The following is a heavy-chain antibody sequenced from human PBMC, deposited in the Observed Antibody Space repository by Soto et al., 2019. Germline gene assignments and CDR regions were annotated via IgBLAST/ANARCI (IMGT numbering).Heavy chain of an antibody. CDR1: GFTFSSYA. Sequence: GGSLRLSCAASGFTFSSYAMHWVRQAPGKGLEWVAVISYDGSNKYYADSVKGRFTISRDNSKNTLYLQMNSLRAEDTAVYYCASYGDYVYGWFDPWGQGTLVTVSS. V-gene: IGHV3-30-3*01. CDR2: ISYDGSNK. CDR3: ASYGDYVYGWFDP. D-gene: IGHD4-17*01. J-gene: IGHJ5*02.